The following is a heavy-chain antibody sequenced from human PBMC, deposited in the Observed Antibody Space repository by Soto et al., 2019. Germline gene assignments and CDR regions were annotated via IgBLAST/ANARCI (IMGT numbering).Heavy chain of an antibody. CDR3: ARERTRGYSTLNTEFDY. CDR1: GFTFSSYW. CDR2: IKQDGSEK. Sequence: GGSLRLSCAASGFTFSSYWMSWVRQAPGKGLEWVANIKQDGSEKYYVDSVKGRFTISRDNAKNSLYLQMNSLRAEDTAVYYCARERTRGYSTLNTEFDYWGQGTLVTVSS. V-gene: IGHV3-7*03. J-gene: IGHJ4*02. D-gene: IGHD6-13*01.